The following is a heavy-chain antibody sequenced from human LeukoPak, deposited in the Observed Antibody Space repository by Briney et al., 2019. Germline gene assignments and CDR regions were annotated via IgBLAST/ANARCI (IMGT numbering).Heavy chain of an antibody. J-gene: IGHJ5*02. CDR3: ATNILVRDIINWFDP. Sequence: ASVKVSCKASGYTFTDYYMHWVRQAPGQGLEWMGWMNPNSGNTGYAQKFQGRVTITRNTSISTAYMELSSLRSEDTAVYYCATNILVRDIINWFDPWGQGTLVTVSS. CDR2: MNPNSGNT. D-gene: IGHD3-10*01. V-gene: IGHV1-8*03. CDR1: GYTFTDYY.